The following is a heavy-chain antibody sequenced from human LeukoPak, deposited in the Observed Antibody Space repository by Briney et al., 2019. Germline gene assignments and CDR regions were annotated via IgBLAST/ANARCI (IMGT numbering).Heavy chain of an antibody. CDR2: IYHTGTT. V-gene: IGHV4-4*02. CDR1: RGSIMTTHW. D-gene: IGHD4-23*01. Sequence: SETLSLTCTLSRGSIMTTHWWSWVRQPPGKGLEWIGEIYHTGTTNYSPSLKSRLTISVDQSRNQFSLRLSSVAAADTATYYCAAWGVDYGGNFDYSDYWGQGTLVTVSS. CDR3: AAWGVDYGGNFDYSDY. J-gene: IGHJ4*02.